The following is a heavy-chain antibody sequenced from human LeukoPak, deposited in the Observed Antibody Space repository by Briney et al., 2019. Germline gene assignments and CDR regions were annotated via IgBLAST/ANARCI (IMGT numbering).Heavy chain of an antibody. Sequence: ASVKVSCKVSGYTLTELSMHWVRQAPGKGLEWMGGFDPEDGETICAQKFQGRVTMTEDTSTDTAYMELSSLRSEDTAVYYCATSYGDYPPFDYWGQGTLVTVSS. CDR2: FDPEDGET. V-gene: IGHV1-24*01. CDR3: ATSYGDYPPFDY. D-gene: IGHD4-17*01. J-gene: IGHJ4*02. CDR1: GYTLTELS.